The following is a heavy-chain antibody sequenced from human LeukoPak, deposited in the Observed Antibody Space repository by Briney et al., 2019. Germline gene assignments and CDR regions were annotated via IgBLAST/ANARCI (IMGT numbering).Heavy chain of an antibody. CDR2: INSDGSST. Sequence: GGSLRLSCAASGFTFSSYWMHWVRQAPGKWLVWVSGINSDGSSTSYADSVKGRFTISRDNAKNTLYLQMNSLRAEDTAVYYCARDGPGHITIFGVVNYWGQGTLVTVSS. V-gene: IGHV3-74*01. J-gene: IGHJ4*02. D-gene: IGHD3-3*01. CDR1: GFTFSSYW. CDR3: ARDGPGHITIFGVVNY.